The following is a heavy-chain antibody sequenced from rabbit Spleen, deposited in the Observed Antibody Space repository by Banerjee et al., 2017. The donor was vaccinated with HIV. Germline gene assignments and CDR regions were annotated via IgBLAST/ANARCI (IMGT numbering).Heavy chain of an antibody. V-gene: IGHV1S45*01. CDR2: INSFTGRP. CDR1: GVSFSSSDY. Sequence: QEQLEESGGGLVKPEGSLTLTCKASGVSFSSSDYMCWVRQAPGKGLEWIASINSFTGRPVYAAWVKHRFTVSKASWTTMTLQMTSLTAADTATYFCATRDFTPGSYGTYFAFWGPGTLVTVS. CDR3: ATRDFTPGSYGTYFAF. J-gene: IGHJ3*01. D-gene: IGHD6-1*01.